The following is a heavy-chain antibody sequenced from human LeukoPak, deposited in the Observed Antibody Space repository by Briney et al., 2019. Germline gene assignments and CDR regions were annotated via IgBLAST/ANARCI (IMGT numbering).Heavy chain of an antibody. V-gene: IGHV3-66*02. Sequence: GGSLRLSCAASGFTVSSNYMNWVRQAPGKGLEWVSIIYSGGDTYYADSVKGRFTISRDNFKNTLYLQMNSLRAEDTAEYYCTRGPGSTWYSDYWGQGTLVTVSS. J-gene: IGHJ4*02. CDR2: IYSGGDT. CDR3: TRGPGSTWYSDY. D-gene: IGHD6-13*01. CDR1: GFTVSSNY.